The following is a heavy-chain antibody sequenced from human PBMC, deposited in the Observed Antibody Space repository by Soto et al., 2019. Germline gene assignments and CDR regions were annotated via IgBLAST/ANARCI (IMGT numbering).Heavy chain of an antibody. V-gene: IGHV4-59*08. J-gene: IGHJ5*02. CDR3: GNRIMAFEIFDP. CDR1: GGSISSYY. Sequence: PSETLSLTCTVSGGSISSYYWSWIRQPPGKGLEWIGFIYYTGNTKYNPSLKSRVTISVDTSKNLFSLKPKSVTAADTAVYYCGNRIMAFEIFDPGGKETVFTVPS. D-gene: IGHD3-16*01. CDR2: IYYTGNT.